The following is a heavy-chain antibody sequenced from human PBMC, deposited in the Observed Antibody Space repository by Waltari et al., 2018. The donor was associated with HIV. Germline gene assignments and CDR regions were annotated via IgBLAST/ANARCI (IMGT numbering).Heavy chain of an antibody. CDR3: AKEGWATVIRGYFQH. D-gene: IGHD4-17*01. V-gene: IGHV3-23*01. CDR1: GFTFSSYA. Sequence: EVQLLESGGGLVQPGGSLRLSWSASGFTFSSYAMSWVRHAPGKGLEWVSAISGSGGSTYYADSVKGRFTISRDNSKNTLYLQMNSLRAEDTAVYYCAKEGWATVIRGYFQHWGQGTLVTVSS. CDR2: ISGSGGST. J-gene: IGHJ1*01.